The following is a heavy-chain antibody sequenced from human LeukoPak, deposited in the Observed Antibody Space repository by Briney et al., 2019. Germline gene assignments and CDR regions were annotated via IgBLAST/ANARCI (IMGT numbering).Heavy chain of an antibody. D-gene: IGHD3-22*01. V-gene: IGHV3-9*01. CDR3: AKDLSSGYYGGEDY. CDR1: GFTFSSYG. CDR2: ISWNSGSI. Sequence: GGSLRLSCAASGFTFSSYGMHWVRQAPGKGLEWVSGISWNSGSIGYADSVKGRFIISRDNAKNSLYLQMNSLRAEDTALYYCAKDLSSGYYGGEDYWGQGTLVTVSS. J-gene: IGHJ4*02.